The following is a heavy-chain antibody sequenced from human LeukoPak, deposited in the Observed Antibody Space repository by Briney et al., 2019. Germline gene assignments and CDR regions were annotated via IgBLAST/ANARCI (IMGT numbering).Heavy chain of an antibody. Sequence: ASVKVSCTASGYTFTGYYMHWVRQAPGQGLEWMGWINPNSGGTNYAQKFQGRVTMTRDTSISTAYMELSRLRSDDTAVYYCARGAAHYYYYYMDVWGKGTTVTISS. D-gene: IGHD3-16*01. CDR1: GYTFTGYY. CDR3: ARGAAHYYYYYMDV. J-gene: IGHJ6*03. V-gene: IGHV1-2*02. CDR2: INPNSGGT.